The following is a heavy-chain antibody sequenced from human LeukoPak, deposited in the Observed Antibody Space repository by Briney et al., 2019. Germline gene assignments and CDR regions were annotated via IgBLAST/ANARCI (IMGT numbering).Heavy chain of an antibody. D-gene: IGHD6-6*01. J-gene: IGHJ4*02. CDR3: ARGYSSSSGYLRPFDY. V-gene: IGHV1-69*05. CDR2: IIPIFGTA. Sequence: SVKVSCKASGGTFSSYAISWVRQAPGQRLEWMGGIIPIFGTANYAQKSQGRVTITTDESTSTAYMELSSLRSEDTAVYYCARGYSSSSGYLRPFDYWGQGTLVTVSS. CDR1: GGTFSSYA.